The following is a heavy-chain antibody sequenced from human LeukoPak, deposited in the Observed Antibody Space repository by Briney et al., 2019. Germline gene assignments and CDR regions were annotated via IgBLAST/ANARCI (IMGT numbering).Heavy chain of an antibody. CDR3: ARGTSAFSWWYFDL. CDR2: ISSTGNTI. J-gene: IGHJ2*01. V-gene: IGHV3-48*03. D-gene: IGHD2-15*01. Sequence: GGSLRLSCAASGFSFGSNEMNWVRQAPGKGLEWVSYISSTGNTIYYADSVKGRFTISRDNAKNSLYLQMNSLRAEDTAPYYCARGTSAFSWWYFDLWGRGTLVTVSS. CDR1: GFSFGSNE.